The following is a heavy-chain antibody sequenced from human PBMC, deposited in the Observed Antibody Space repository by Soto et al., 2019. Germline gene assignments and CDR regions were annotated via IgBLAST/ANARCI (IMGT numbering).Heavy chain of an antibody. CDR3: ARHGAIYSNSWYDFDY. CDR1: GGSISSYY. V-gene: IGHV4-59*08. D-gene: IGHD5-18*01. J-gene: IGHJ4*02. CDR2: MYNSGSA. Sequence: SETLSLTCTVSGGSISSYYWSWIRQPPGKGLEWVGYMYNSGSANYNPSLKSRVTISVDMSQNQFSLKLTSVTAADTAVYYCARHGAIYSNSWYDFDYWGQGTLVNVSS.